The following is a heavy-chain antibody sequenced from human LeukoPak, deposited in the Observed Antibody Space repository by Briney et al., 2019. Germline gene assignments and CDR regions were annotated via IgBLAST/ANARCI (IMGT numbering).Heavy chain of an antibody. V-gene: IGHV5-51*01. CDR2: IYPGDSDA. D-gene: IGHD1-26*01. Sequence: GEYLQISFKGSGYSFTSYWIGWVRQMPGKGLKWMGIIYPGDSDARYSPSFQGQVTISADKSVSTAYLQWSSLKASDTAMYYCARRRDLYSGSYYPFDYWGQGTLVTVSS. CDR1: GYSFTSYW. J-gene: IGHJ4*02. CDR3: ARRRDLYSGSYYPFDY.